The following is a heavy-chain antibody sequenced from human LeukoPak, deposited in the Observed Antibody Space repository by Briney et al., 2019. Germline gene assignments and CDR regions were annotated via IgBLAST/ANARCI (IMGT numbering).Heavy chain of an antibody. CDR3: ARQGYSSSWYYFDY. V-gene: IGHV4-59*08. D-gene: IGHD6-13*01. J-gene: IGHJ4*02. CDR1: GGSISSYY. Sequence: SETLSLTCTVSGGSISSYYWSWIRQPPWKGLEWIGYIYYSGSTNYNPSLKSRVTISVDTSKNQFSLKLSSVTAADTAVYYCARQGYSSSWYYFDYWGQGTLVTVSS. CDR2: IYYSGST.